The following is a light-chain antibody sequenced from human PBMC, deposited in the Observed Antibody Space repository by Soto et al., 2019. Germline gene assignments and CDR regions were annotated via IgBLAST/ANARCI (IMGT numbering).Light chain of an antibody. CDR2: EVN. V-gene: IGLV2-14*01. J-gene: IGLJ2*01. CDR3: SSYTTSSTVV. Sequence: QSVLTQPASVSGSPGQSITLSCTGTSSDVGVFHYVSWYQQHPGKAPKLIIYEVNNRPSGVSNRFSGSKSGNTASLTISGLQAEDEADYYCSSYTTSSTVVFGGGTKSPS. CDR1: SSDVGVFHY.